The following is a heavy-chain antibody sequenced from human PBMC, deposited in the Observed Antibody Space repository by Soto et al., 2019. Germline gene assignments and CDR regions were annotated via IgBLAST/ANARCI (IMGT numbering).Heavy chain of an antibody. CDR2: IYYSGIT. D-gene: IGHD2-21*01. CDR1: GGSISSGGYY. Sequence: SETLSLTCTVSGGSISSGGYYWSWIRQHPGKGLEWIGYIYYSGITYYNPSLKSRVTISVDTSKNQFSLKLSSVTAEDAAVYYCAKDLLEGFYCIGGNCYSDYWGRGTLVTVSS. J-gene: IGHJ4*02. CDR3: AKDLLEGFYCIGGNCYSDY. V-gene: IGHV4-31*03.